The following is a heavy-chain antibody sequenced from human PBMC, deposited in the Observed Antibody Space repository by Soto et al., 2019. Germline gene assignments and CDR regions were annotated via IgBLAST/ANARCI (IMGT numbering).Heavy chain of an antibody. CDR3: ARVSSSRNDYYYNTDV. Sequence: QSQNLSLTCAISGDSVSSNSAAWNWIRQSPSRGLEWLGRTYYRSKWYNDYAVSVKSRITINPDTSKNQFSLQLNSVTPEDTAVYYCARVSSSRNDYYYNTDVWGNGTTVTVSS. V-gene: IGHV6-1*01. J-gene: IGHJ6*03. CDR2: TYYRSKWYN. D-gene: IGHD6-13*01. CDR1: GDSVSSNSAA.